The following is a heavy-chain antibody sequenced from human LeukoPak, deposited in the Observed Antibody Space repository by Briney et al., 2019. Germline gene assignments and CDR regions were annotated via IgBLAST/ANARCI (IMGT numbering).Heavy chain of an antibody. Sequence: ASVRVSCKTSGYTFIDYYIHWVRQAPGQGLEWMGRINPNSGGTDCPRKFQGRVTMTRDTSDTTAYMELSRLTSDDTAVYYCARTRGTEACRSTDCFTPDFDYWGQGTLVTVSS. J-gene: IGHJ4*02. CDR3: ARTRGTEACRSTDCFTPDFDY. CDR1: GYTFIDYY. D-gene: IGHD2-2*02. V-gene: IGHV1-2*06. CDR2: INPNSGGT.